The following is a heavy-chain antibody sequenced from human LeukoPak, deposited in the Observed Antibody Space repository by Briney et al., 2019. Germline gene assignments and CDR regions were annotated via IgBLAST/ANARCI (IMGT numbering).Heavy chain of an antibody. D-gene: IGHD6-13*01. Sequence: PGGSLRLPCAASGFTFSSYWMSWVRQAPGKGLEWVASIKQDGSEKYYVDSVKGRFTISRDNSKNTLYLQMNSLRAEDTAVYYCAKGGRGGAAALLDYWGQGTLVTVSS. V-gene: IGHV3-7*01. CDR2: IKQDGSEK. J-gene: IGHJ4*02. CDR3: AKGGRGGAAALLDY. CDR1: GFTFSSYW.